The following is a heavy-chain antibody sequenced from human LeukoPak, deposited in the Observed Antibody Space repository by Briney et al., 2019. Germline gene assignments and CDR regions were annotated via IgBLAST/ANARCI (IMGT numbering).Heavy chain of an antibody. D-gene: IGHD3-9*01. CDR2: IYYSGST. CDR1: GGSINSSYYY. CDR3: ARDAINTVPYYDILTGYRGGFDY. V-gene: IGHV4-39*07. J-gene: IGHJ4*02. Sequence: PSETLSLTCTVSGGSINSSYYYWGWIRQPPGKGLEWIGSIYYSGSTYYNPSLKSRVTISVDTSKNQFSLKLSSVTAADTAVYYCARDAINTVPYYDILTGYRGGFDYWGQGTLVTVSS.